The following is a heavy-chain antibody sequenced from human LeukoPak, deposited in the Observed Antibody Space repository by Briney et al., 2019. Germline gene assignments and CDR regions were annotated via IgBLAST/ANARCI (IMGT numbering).Heavy chain of an antibody. V-gene: IGHV3-23*01. D-gene: IGHD5-18*01. CDR2: ISGSGGST. J-gene: IGHJ4*02. CDR1: GFTFSSYG. Sequence: HSGGSLRLSCAASGFTFSSYGMSWVRQAPGKGLEWVSAISGSGGSTYYADSVKGRFTISRDNSKNTLYLQMNSLRAEDTAVYYCAKGAWIQLWLLDYWGQGTLVTVSS. CDR3: AKGAWIQLWLLDY.